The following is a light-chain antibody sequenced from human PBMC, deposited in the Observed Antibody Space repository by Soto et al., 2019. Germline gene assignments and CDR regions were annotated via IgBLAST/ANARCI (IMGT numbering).Light chain of an antibody. V-gene: IGLV2-14*01. Sequence: QSVLTQPASVSGSPGQSITISCTGTSSDVGGYNYVSWYQQQPGKAPKFMIYDVTNRPSGVSNRFSGSKSGNTASLTISGLQAEDEADYYCCSYTTSNTRQIVFGTGTKLTDL. CDR1: SSDVGGYNY. CDR3: CSYTTSNTRQIV. CDR2: DVT. J-gene: IGLJ1*01.